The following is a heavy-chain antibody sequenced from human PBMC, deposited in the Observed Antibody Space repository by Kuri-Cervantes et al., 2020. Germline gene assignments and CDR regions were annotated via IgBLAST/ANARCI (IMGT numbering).Heavy chain of an antibody. V-gene: IGHV3-23*01. Sequence: GGSLRLSCAASGFTFSSYAMSWVRQAPGKGLEWVSAISGSGGSTYYADSVEGRFTISRDNSKNTLYLQMNSLRAEDTAVYYCARARVMYYYDSSGRIDYWGQGTLVTVSS. CDR1: GFTFSSYA. J-gene: IGHJ4*02. D-gene: IGHD3-22*01. CDR3: ARARVMYYYDSSGRIDY. CDR2: ISGSGGST.